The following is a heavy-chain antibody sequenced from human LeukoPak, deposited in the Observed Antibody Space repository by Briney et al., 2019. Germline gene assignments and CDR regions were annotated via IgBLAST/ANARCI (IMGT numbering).Heavy chain of an antibody. V-gene: IGHV4-34*01. D-gene: IGHD2-2*01. CDR2: INHSGST. Sequence: PSETLSLTCAVHGGSFSGYYWSWIRQPPGKGLEWIGEINHSGSTNYNPSLKSRVTISVDTSKNQFSLKLSPVTAADTAVYYCARLGCSSTSCLFDYWGQGTLVTVSS. J-gene: IGHJ4*02. CDR3: ARLGCSSTSCLFDY. CDR1: GGSFSGYY.